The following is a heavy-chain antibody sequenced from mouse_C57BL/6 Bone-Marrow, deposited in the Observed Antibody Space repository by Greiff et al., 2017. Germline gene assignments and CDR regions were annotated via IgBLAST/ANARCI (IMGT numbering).Heavy chain of an antibody. V-gene: IGHV5-6*02. CDR3: AGRDGYSEEFAY. CDR1: GFTFTSYG. Sequence: EVNLVESGGDLVKPGGSLKLSCAASGFTFTSYGMPWVRQTPDKRLEWVATISTGGSYTYYPDSVKGRFTFSRDNAKNTLYLQLSSLKSEDTAMYYCAGRDGYSEEFAYWGQGTLVTVSA. CDR2: ISTGGSYT. D-gene: IGHD2-3*01. J-gene: IGHJ3*01.